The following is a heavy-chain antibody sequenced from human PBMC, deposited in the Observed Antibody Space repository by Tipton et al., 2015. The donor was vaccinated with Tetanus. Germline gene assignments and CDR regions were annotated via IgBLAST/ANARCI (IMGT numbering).Heavy chain of an antibody. J-gene: IGHJ4*02. CDR3: ARGIDSSGYYRGVNDY. V-gene: IGHV4-59*01. D-gene: IGHD3-22*01. Sequence: LRLSCTVSGGSISSYYWSWIRQPPGKGLEWIGYIYYSGSTNYNPSLKSRVTISVDTSKNQFSLKLSSVTAADTAVYYCARGIDSSGYYRGVNDYWGQGTLVTVSS. CDR2: IYYSGST. CDR1: GGSISSYY.